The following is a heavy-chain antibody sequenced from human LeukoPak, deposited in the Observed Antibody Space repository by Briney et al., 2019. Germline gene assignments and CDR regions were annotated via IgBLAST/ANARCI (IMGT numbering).Heavy chain of an antibody. V-gene: IGHV3-48*03. Sequence: GGSLRLSCAASGFTFGSYEMNWVRQAPGKGLEWVSYISSSGSTIYYADSVKGRFTISRDNAKNSLYLQMNSLRAEDTAVYYCARNGCSSTSCYVIDYWGQGTLVTVSS. CDR3: ARNGCSSTSCYVIDY. D-gene: IGHD2-2*01. CDR1: GFTFGSYE. J-gene: IGHJ4*02. CDR2: ISSSGSTI.